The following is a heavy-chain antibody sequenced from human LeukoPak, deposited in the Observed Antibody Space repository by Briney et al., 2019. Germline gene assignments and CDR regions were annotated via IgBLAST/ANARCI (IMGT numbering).Heavy chain of an antibody. CDR1: GFTFSDYS. Sequence: GGSLRLSCAASGFTFSDYSMNWVRQAPGKGLEWVSSISSSSSYIYYADSVKGRFTISRDNAKNSLYLQMNSLRAEDTAVYYCARDPATSTVTTLGYWGQGTLVTVSS. CDR3: ARDPATSTVTTLGY. J-gene: IGHJ4*02. CDR2: ISSSSSYI. V-gene: IGHV3-21*01. D-gene: IGHD4-11*01.